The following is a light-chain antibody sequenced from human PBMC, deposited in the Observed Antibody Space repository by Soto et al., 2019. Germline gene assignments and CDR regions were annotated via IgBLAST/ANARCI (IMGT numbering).Light chain of an antibody. Sequence: EIVLTQSPGTLSLSPGEGATLSCRASQSVSSSYIAWYQQRPGQTPSLLIYGASTRATGIPDRFSGGGSGTDFTLTISRLEPEDFAVYYCQHYVTSSITFGQGTRLEIK. CDR2: GAS. CDR1: QSVSSSY. V-gene: IGKV3-20*01. J-gene: IGKJ5*01. CDR3: QHYVTSSIT.